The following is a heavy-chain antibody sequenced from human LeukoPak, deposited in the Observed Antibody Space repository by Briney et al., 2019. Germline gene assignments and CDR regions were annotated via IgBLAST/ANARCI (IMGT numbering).Heavy chain of an antibody. CDR1: GYTFTSFD. D-gene: IGHD3-10*01. Sequence: ASVKVSCKASGYTFTSFDINWVRQATGQGLEWMGWMNPNSGNTGYAQTFQGRVTMTRNTSISTAYMELSSLISEDTAVYYCARGVYYGSGTFEYFDYWGQGILVTVSS. CDR2: MNPNSGNT. J-gene: IGHJ4*02. V-gene: IGHV1-8*01. CDR3: ARGVYYGSGTFEYFDY.